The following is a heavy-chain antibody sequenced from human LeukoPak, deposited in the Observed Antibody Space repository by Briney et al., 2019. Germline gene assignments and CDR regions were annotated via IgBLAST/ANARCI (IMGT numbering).Heavy chain of an antibody. CDR2: INGDATNT. Sequence: GGSLRLSCAGSGFTFSSYWMHWVRQVPGKGLVWVSRINGDATNTTYADSVRGRFTISRDNAKNTLYLQMNSLRADDTAVYYCARRPYYYDSLDYWGQGTLVTVSS. CDR3: ARRPYYYDSLDY. D-gene: IGHD3-22*01. CDR1: GFTFSSYW. V-gene: IGHV3-74*03. J-gene: IGHJ4*02.